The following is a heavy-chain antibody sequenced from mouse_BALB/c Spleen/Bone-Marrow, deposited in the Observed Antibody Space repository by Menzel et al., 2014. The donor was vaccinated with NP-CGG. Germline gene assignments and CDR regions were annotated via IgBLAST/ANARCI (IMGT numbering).Heavy chain of an antibody. CDR2: LNPGSGGT. J-gene: IGHJ2*01. CDR1: GYAFXNYL. V-gene: IGHV1-54*01. D-gene: IGHD2-1*01. CDR3: ARRIYYAMGY. Sequence: VKLQESGAELVRPGTSEKVSCKATGYAFXNYLIEWVKQRPGPGLEWIGVLNPGSGGTNYNEKFKGKATLTADKSSSSAYMQLSSLTSDDSAVYFCARRIYYAMGYWGQGTTLTVSS.